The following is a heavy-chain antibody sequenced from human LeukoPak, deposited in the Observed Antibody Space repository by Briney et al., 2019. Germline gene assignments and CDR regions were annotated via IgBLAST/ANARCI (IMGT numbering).Heavy chain of an antibody. CDR2: ITPDGSGT. CDR1: GFSFKDYW. Sequence: PGGSPRLSCAASGFSFKDYWMSWVRRAPGKGLEWVADITPDGSGTTYVDSVKGRLTISRDNAKQSLYLQMDTLTAEDTAMYYCVTSWIRQQRDSWGQGTLVTVSS. D-gene: IGHD1-1*01. J-gene: IGHJ4*02. CDR3: VTSWIRQQRDS. V-gene: IGHV3-7*01.